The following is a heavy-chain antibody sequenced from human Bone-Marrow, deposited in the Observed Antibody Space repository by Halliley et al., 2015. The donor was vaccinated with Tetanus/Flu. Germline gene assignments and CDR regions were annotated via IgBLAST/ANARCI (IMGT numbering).Heavy chain of an antibody. Sequence: WIRQSPGKGLEWVGRIRNKANSYTTEYAASVKGRFAISRDDSKFSLYLQVTSLKTEDAAVYYCAALGGYCGGSHGFDFWGQATMVTLSS. CDR2: IRNKANSYTT. J-gene: IGHJ3*01. D-gene: IGHD2-21*01. V-gene: IGHV3-72*01. CDR3: AALGGYCGGSHGFDF.